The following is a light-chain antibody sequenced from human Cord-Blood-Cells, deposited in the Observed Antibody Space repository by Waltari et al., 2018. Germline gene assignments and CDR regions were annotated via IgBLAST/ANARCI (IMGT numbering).Light chain of an antibody. V-gene: IGKV1-39*01. CDR1: QSISSY. CDR2: AAS. J-gene: IGKJ5*01. Sequence: DLQMTQSPSSLSASVGDRVTITCRPSQSISSYLNWYQQKPGKAPELLIYAASRLQSRVPSTFSGSGSGTDFTLTISSLQPEDFATYYCQQSYSTSITFGQGTRLEIK. CDR3: QQSYSTSIT.